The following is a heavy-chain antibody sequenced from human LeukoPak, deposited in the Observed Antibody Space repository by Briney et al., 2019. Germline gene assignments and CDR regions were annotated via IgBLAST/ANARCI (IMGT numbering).Heavy chain of an antibody. CDR2: IYYSGST. J-gene: IGHJ5*02. CDR1: AGSIRSYY. CDR3: ARDNNNWYGWFNP. Sequence: PSETLSLTCTVSAGSIRSYYWSWIRQPPGKGLEWIGYIYYSGSTNYNPSLKSRVTISVDTSKNQFSLKLSSVTAADTAVYYCARDNNNWYGWFNPWGQGTLVTVSS. V-gene: IGHV4-59*01. D-gene: IGHD1-1*01.